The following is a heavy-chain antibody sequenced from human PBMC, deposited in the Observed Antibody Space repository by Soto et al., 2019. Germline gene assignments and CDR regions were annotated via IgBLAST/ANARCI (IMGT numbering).Heavy chain of an antibody. D-gene: IGHD4-17*01. CDR1: GFTFDTYA. CDR3: AHPRGYGVFDAYDF. J-gene: IGHJ3*01. V-gene: IGHV3-23*01. Sequence: EVQLLESGGGLVQPGGSLRLSCAASGFTFDTYAMSWVRQAPGKGLEWVSAISGSGSDTYHADSVKGRFTISRDNSISTLYLQMNSLRTEDTAVYYCAHPRGYGVFDAYDFWGQGAMVTVSS. CDR2: ISGSGSDT.